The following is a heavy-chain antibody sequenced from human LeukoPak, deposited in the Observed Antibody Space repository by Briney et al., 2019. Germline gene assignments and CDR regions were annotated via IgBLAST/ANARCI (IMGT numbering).Heavy chain of an antibody. V-gene: IGHV3-7*01. CDR3: ARERYDIWTGYIGGFDY. CDR2: IKQDGSEK. D-gene: IGHD3-9*01. CDR1: GFTFSSYW. Sequence: PGGSLRLSXAASGFTFSSYWMSWVRQAPGKGLEWVAHIKQDGSEKYYVDSVKGRFTISRDNAKNSLYLQMNSLRAEDTAVCYCARERYDIWTGYIGGFDYWGQGTLVTVSS. J-gene: IGHJ4*02.